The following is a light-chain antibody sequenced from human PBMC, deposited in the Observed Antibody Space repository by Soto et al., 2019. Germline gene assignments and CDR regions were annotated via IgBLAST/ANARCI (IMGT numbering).Light chain of an antibody. J-gene: IGKJ1*01. CDR3: QQSYGTPRT. CDR1: QSIDTS. CDR2: AAS. Sequence: DIRLTQSPPSLSASIGDRVTIACRASQSIDTSLHWYQQKPGTAPKPLIYAASSLQGGVPSRFSGSGSVTDFTLPISGLQPEDFSTYYCQQSYGTPRTFGQGNKVEVQ. V-gene: IGKV1-39*01.